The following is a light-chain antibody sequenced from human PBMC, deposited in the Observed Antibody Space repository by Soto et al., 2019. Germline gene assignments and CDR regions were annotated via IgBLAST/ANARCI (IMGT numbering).Light chain of an antibody. CDR2: SND. CDR3: AAWDDSLNGYV. Sequence: QSVLTQPPSASGTPGQRVTISCSGSSSNIGSSAVNWYQQLPGTSPKLLIYSNDQRPSGVPVRFSGSKSGTSASLAISGLQSEDEADYYCAAWDDSLNGYVFGTGTKLTVL. V-gene: IGLV1-44*01. J-gene: IGLJ1*01. CDR1: SSNIGSSA.